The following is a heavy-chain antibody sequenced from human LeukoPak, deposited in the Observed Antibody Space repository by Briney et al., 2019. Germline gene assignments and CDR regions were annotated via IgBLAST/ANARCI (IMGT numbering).Heavy chain of an antibody. Sequence: QPGGSLRLSCVASGFTFSNYWMHWVRQAPGKGLVWVSRIKSDGSSTNYADSVKGRFTISRDNSKNTLHLQMNRLRAEDTAVYYCAKLAPPRYFDWSTPSYYFDYWGQGTLVTVSS. CDR2: IKSDGSST. CDR3: AKLAPPRYFDWSTPSYYFDY. J-gene: IGHJ4*02. V-gene: IGHV3-74*01. CDR1: GFTFSNYW. D-gene: IGHD3-9*01.